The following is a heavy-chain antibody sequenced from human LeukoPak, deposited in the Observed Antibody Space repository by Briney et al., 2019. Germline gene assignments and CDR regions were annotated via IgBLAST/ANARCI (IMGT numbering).Heavy chain of an antibody. CDR1: GGSISEYY. CDR3: AKDIVLMMSGHPSPYFMDV. Sequence: SETLSLTCNVSGGSISEYYWSWIRQSPGKGLEWIGHFYSAGTTKYNPSFKSQVTISGDTSKNQASLSLTSATAADSAVYYCAKDIVLMMSGHPSPYFMDVWGRGTTVAVSS. CDR2: FYSAGTT. D-gene: IGHD2-8*01. J-gene: IGHJ6*03. V-gene: IGHV4-59*01.